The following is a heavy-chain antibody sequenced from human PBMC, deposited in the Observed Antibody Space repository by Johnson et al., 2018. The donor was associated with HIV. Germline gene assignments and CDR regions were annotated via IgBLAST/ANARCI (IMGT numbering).Heavy chain of an antibody. V-gene: IGHV3-30*02. CDR2: IRYDGSNK. D-gene: IGHD2-15*01. Sequence: QVQLVESGGGVVQPGGSLRLSCAASGFTFSSYGMHWVRQAPGKGLEWVAFIRYDGSNKYYGAYVKGRFTISRDNSKNTLYLEMNSLRAEDTAVYYCAKDGGRLRTDAFDIWGQGTMVTVSS. J-gene: IGHJ3*02. CDR3: AKDGGRLRTDAFDI. CDR1: GFTFSSYG.